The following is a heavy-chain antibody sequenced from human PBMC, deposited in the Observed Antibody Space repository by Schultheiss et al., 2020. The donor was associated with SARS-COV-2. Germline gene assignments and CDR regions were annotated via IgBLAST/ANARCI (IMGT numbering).Heavy chain of an antibody. Sequence: VGSLRLSCAASGFTVSSNYMSWVRQAPGKGLQYVSAINNNEGNTYYVDSVRGRFTISRDNSKNTLYLQMNSLRAEDTAVYYCASEGGPWGQGTLVTVSS. V-gene: IGHV3-64*04. CDR3: ASEGGP. D-gene: IGHD3-16*01. CDR1: GFTVSSNY. J-gene: IGHJ5*02. CDR2: INNNEGNT.